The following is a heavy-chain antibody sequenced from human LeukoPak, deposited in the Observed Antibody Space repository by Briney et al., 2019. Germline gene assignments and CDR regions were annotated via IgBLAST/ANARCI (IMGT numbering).Heavy chain of an antibody. V-gene: IGHV3-30*18. J-gene: IGHJ4*02. CDR2: ISYDGSNK. CDR3: AKGYTYGFDS. D-gene: IGHD5-18*01. CDR1: GFTFSSYG. Sequence: PGRSLRLSCAASGFTFSSYGMHWVRQAPGKGLEWVAVISYDGSNKYYADSVKGRFTISRDNSKNTLYLQMNSLRAEDTAVYCCAKGYTYGFDSWGQGTLVTVS.